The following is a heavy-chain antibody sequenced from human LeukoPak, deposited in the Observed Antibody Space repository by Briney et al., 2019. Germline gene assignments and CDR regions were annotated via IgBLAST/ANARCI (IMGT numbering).Heavy chain of an antibody. V-gene: IGHV3-9*01. CDR3: AKVRSSGWPYFDY. CDR2: ISWNSGSI. Sequence: GGSLRLSCAASGSTFDDYAMHWVRQAPGKGLEWVPGISWNSGSIGYADSVKGRFTISRDNAKNSLYLQMNSLRAEDTALYYCAKVRSSGWPYFDYWGQGTLVTVSS. CDR1: GSTFDDYA. D-gene: IGHD6-19*01. J-gene: IGHJ4*02.